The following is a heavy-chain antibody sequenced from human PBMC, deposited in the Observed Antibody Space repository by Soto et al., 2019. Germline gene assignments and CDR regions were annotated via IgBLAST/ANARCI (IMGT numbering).Heavy chain of an antibody. CDR3: ARDRLTSFGVVSLSRSWFDP. V-gene: IGHV1-3*01. Sequence: GASVKVSCKASGYTFTSYAMHWVRQAPGQRLEWMGWINAGNGNTKYSQKFQGRVTITRDTSASTAYMELSSLRSEDTAVYYCARDRLTSFGVVSLSRSWFDPWGQGTLVTVSS. CDR2: INAGNGNT. J-gene: IGHJ5*02. CDR1: GYTFTSYA. D-gene: IGHD3-3*01.